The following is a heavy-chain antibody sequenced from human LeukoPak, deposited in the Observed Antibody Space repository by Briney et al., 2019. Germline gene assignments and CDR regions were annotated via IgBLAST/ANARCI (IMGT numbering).Heavy chain of an antibody. CDR3: ARGSLFRRYYDILTGTYYFDY. J-gene: IGHJ4*02. D-gene: IGHD3-9*01. CDR1: GGSISSGSYY. V-gene: IGHV4-61*02. CDR2: IYTSGST. Sequence: SQTLSLTCTVSGGSISSGSYYWSWIRQPAGKGLEWIGRIYTSGSTNYNPSLKSRVTISVDTSKNQFSLKLSSVTAADTAVYYCARGSLFRRYYDILTGTYYFDYWGQGTLVTVSS.